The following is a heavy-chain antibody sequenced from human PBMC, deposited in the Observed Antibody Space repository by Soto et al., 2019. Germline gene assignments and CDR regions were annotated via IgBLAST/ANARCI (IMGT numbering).Heavy chain of an antibody. CDR2: IIPIFGTA. D-gene: IGHD3-10*01. V-gene: IGHV1-69*01. CDR3: ARDPNPLRVLWFGELT. Sequence: QVQLVQSGAEVKKPGSSVKVSCKASGGTFSSYAISWVRQAPGQGLEWMGGIIPIFGTANYAQKFQGRVKITADESTSTDYMELSSLRSEDTAVYYCARDPNPLRVLWFGELTWGQGTLVTVSS. CDR1: GGTFSSYA. J-gene: IGHJ5*02.